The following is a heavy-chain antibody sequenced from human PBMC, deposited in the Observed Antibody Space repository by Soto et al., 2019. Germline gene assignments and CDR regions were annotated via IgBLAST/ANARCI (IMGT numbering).Heavy chain of an antibody. CDR3: AKDARELLWFGELFVYYYYGMDV. Sequence: GGSLRLSCAASGFTFSSYAMSWVRQAPGKGLEWVSAISGSGGSTYYADSVKGRFTISRDNSKNTLYLQMNSLRAEDTAVYYCAKDARELLWFGELFVYYYYGMDVWGQGTTVTVSS. J-gene: IGHJ6*02. CDR1: GFTFSSYA. CDR2: ISGSGGST. V-gene: IGHV3-23*01. D-gene: IGHD3-10*01.